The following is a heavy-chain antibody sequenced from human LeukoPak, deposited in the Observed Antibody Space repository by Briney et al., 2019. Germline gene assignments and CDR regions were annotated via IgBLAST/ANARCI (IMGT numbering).Heavy chain of an antibody. CDR1: GFTFSSHW. CDR3: ARGGSPPEALGDSFDI. Sequence: QPGGSLRLSCAASGFTFSSHWMHWVRQAPGKGLVWVSRISSDGSSTRYADSVKGRFTISRDNAKNTLYLQMNGLRAEDTAVYYCARGGSPPEALGDSFDIWGQGTMVTVSS. CDR2: ISSDGSST. D-gene: IGHD1-26*01. V-gene: IGHV3-74*01. J-gene: IGHJ3*02.